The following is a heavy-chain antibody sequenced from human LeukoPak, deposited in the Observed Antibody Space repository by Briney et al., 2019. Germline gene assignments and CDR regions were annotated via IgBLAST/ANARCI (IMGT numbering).Heavy chain of an antibody. J-gene: IGHJ4*02. CDR1: GGSISSYY. CDR2: IYYSGTT. D-gene: IGHD6-19*01. CDR3: ARSGGYSSPQNY. Sequence: SETLSLTCTVSGGSISSYYWSWIRQPPGKGLEWIGYIYYSGTTNYNPSLKSRVTISVDTSRSQFSLKLNSVTAADTAVYYCARSGGYSSPQNYWGQGTLVTVSS. V-gene: IGHV4-59*01.